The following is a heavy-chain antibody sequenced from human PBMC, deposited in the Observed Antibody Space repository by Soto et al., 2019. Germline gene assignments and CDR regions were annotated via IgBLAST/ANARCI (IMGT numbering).Heavy chain of an antibody. D-gene: IGHD5-18*01. V-gene: IGHV1-69*12. J-gene: IGHJ4*02. CDR2: IIPMFGTA. CDR3: ASGIQLWLRRINNGYSG. Sequence: QVQLVQSGAEVKKPESSVKVSCKAPGGTFSTYAISWVRQALGQGLEWMGVIIPMFGTANYAQRFQDRVTITADEYTNTVYMELSSLRSEDTAVYFCASGIQLWLRRINNGYSGWGQGTLVTVSS. CDR1: GGTFSTYA.